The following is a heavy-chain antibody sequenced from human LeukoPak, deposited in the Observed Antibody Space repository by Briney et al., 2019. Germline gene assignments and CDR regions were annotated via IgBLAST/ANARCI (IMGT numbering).Heavy chain of an antibody. D-gene: IGHD3-9*01. CDR2: ISAYNGNT. V-gene: IGHV1-18*01. J-gene: IGHJ4*02. CDR3: ARGDLRYFDFDY. CDR1: GYTFTSYG. Sequence: ESSVKVSCKASGYTFTSYGIGWVRQAPGQGLEWMGWISAYNGNTNYAQKLQGRVTMTTDTSTSTAYMELRSLRSDDTAVYYCARGDLRYFDFDYWGQGTLVTVSS.